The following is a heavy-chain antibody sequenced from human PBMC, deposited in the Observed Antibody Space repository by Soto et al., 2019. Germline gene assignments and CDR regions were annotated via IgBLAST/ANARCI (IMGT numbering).Heavy chain of an antibody. CDR3: ARNPRYLGLFAY. D-gene: IGHD1-26*01. J-gene: IGHJ4*02. Sequence: PSETLSLTCTVSGGSISSGDYYWSWIRQPPGKGLEWIGYIYYSGSTYYNPSLKSRVTISVDTSKNQFSLKLSSVTAADTAVYYCARNPRYLGLFAYRGQGTLVPVSP. V-gene: IGHV4-30-4*01. CDR2: IYYSGST. CDR1: GGSISSGDYY.